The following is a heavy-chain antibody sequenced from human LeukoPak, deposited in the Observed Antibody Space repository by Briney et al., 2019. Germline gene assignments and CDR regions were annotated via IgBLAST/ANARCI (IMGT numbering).Heavy chain of an antibody. J-gene: IGHJ5*02. V-gene: IGHV3-66*02. Sequence: PGGSLRLSCAASGFTVSSNYMSWVRQAPGKGLEWVSSIYSGGSTYYADSVKGRFTISRDNSKNTLYLQMNSLSVEDTAVYYCARVLMGGYSGYGDPGAREPRVTVS. CDR2: IYSGGST. D-gene: IGHD5-12*01. CDR3: ARVLMGGYSGYGDP. CDR1: GFTVSSNY.